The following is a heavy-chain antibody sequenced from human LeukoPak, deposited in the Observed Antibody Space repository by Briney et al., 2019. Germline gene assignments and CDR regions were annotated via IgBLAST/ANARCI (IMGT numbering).Heavy chain of an antibody. CDR1: GFTFSNYP. CDR3: VSRYGAPPY. CDR2: ISSNGGGT. V-gene: IGHV3-64D*06. Sequence: GGSLRLSCSVSGFTFSNYPMHWVRQAPGKGLEYVSDISSNGGGTYYAASVKGRFTISRDNTKNTLYLQMSSLRTDDTAVYYCVSRYGAPPYWGQGTLVTVSS. D-gene: IGHD4-17*01. J-gene: IGHJ4*02.